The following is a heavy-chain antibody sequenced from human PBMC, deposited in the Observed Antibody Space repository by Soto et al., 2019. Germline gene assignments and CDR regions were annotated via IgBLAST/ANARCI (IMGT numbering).Heavy chain of an antibody. CDR1: GYTFTSYD. CDR2: MNPKSGNT. CDR3: ARGKGMEENYYYYGLDI. V-gene: IGHV1-8*01. D-gene: IGHD1-1*01. Sequence: ASVKVSCKASGYTFTSYDIHWVRLATGQGPEWMGWMNPKSGNTGYAQKFQGRVTMTRNTSISTAYMELSSLRSEDTAVYYCARGKGMEENYYYYGLDIWGQGTTVTVSS. J-gene: IGHJ6*02.